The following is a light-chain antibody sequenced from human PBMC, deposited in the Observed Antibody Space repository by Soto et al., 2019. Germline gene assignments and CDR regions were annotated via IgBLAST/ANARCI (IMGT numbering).Light chain of an antibody. Sequence: EIVMTQSPATLSVSPGERATLSCRASQSVSSNLAWYQQKPGHAPRLLIYGASNRATGIPARFSGSGSGTEFTLTISSLQSEDFAVYYCQQYNNWPRTFGHGTKVEIE. CDR2: GAS. V-gene: IGKV3-15*01. CDR3: QQYNNWPRT. CDR1: QSVSSN. J-gene: IGKJ1*01.